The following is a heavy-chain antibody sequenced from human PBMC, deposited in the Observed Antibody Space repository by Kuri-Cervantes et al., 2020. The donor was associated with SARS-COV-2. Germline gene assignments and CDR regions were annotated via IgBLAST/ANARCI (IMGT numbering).Heavy chain of an antibody. J-gene: IGHJ5*02. V-gene: IGHV4-34*01. Sequence: SETLSLTCAVYGGSFSGYYWSWIRQPPGKGLEWIGEINHSGSTNYNPSLKSRVTISVDTSKNQFSLKLSSVTAADTAVYYCARVGYCSTASCPLGWFGPWGQGALVTVSS. D-gene: IGHD2-2*01. CDR3: ARVGYCSTASCPLGWFGP. CDR2: INHSGST. CDR1: GGSFSGYY.